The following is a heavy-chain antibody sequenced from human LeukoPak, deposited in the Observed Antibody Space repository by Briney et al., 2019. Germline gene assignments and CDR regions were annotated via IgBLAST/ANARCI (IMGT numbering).Heavy chain of an antibody. J-gene: IGHJ5*02. V-gene: IGHV4-4*07. D-gene: IGHD2-2*01. CDR2: IYTGGST. Sequence: SETLSLTCTVSGGSISSYYWSWIRQPAGKGLEWIGRIYTGGSTNYNPSLKSRVTMSVDTSKNQFSLKLSSVTAADTAVYYCARDAPNCSSTSCYLNWFDPWGQGTLVTVSS. CDR3: ARDAPNCSSTSCYLNWFDP. CDR1: GGSISSYY.